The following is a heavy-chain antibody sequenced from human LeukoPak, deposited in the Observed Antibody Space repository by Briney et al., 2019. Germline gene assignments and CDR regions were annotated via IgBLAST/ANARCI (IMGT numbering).Heavy chain of an antibody. CDR2: ILYDGSNK. CDR1: GFTFSSYA. Sequence: GGSLRLSCAASGFTFSSYAMHWVRQAPGKGLEWVAVILYDGSNKYNADSVKGRFTISRDTSKNTLYLQMSSLRAEDTAVYYCAKAWRAYGDYHTFDIWGQGTMVTVSS. V-gene: IGHV3-30*04. CDR3: AKAWRAYGDYHTFDI. D-gene: IGHD4-17*01. J-gene: IGHJ3*02.